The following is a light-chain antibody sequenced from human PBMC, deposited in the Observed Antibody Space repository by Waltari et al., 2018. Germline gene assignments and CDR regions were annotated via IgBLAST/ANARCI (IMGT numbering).Light chain of an antibody. Sequence: EIVLTQSPATLSLSPGERATLSCRASQSVSSYLAWYPQKPGQAPRLLIYDASNRATGIPARFSGSGSGTDFTLSISSLEPEDFAVYYCHQRANWPWTFGHGTKVEIK. CDR2: DAS. J-gene: IGKJ1*01. CDR3: HQRANWPWT. CDR1: QSVSSY. V-gene: IGKV3-11*01.